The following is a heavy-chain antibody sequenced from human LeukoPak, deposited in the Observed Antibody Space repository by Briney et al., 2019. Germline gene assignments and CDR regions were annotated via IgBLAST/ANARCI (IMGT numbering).Heavy chain of an antibody. CDR2: ISSSSTYM. CDR3: VRDGQEGYRGAFDI. D-gene: IGHD2-15*01. J-gene: IGHJ3*02. Sequence: GGSLRLSCAASGFIFSSYTMNWVRQAPGKGLEWVSSISSSSTYMYYADSVKGRFTISRDNVKNSVFLQMNSLSAEDTAIYSCVRDGQEGYRGAFDIWGQGTVVTVSS. CDR1: GFIFSSYT. V-gene: IGHV3-21*01.